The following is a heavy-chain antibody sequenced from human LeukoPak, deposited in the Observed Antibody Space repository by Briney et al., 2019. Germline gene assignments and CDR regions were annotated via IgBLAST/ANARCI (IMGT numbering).Heavy chain of an antibody. Sequence: GGSLRLSCAASGFTSDDYAMDWVRQAPGKGLEWVSLISWDGGSTYYADSVKGRFTISRDNSKTSLYLQMNSLRTEDTAFYYCAKDTGGSGSYTFSADCWGQGTLVTVSS. CDR2: ISWDGGST. V-gene: IGHV3-43D*03. CDR3: AKDTGGSGSYTFSADC. D-gene: IGHD3-10*01. J-gene: IGHJ4*02. CDR1: GFTSDDYA.